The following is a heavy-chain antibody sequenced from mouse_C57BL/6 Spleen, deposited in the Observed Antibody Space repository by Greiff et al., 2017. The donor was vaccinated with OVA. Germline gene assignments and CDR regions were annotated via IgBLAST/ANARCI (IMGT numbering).Heavy chain of an antibody. CDR2: FYPGDGDT. J-gene: IGHJ4*01. V-gene: IGHV1-82*01. CDR1: GYAFSSSW. D-gene: IGHD2-13*01. CDR3: ARSDPYYAMDY. Sequence: QVQLQQSGPELVKPGASVKISCKASGYAFSSSWMNWVKQRPGKGLEWIGRFYPGDGDTNYNGKFKGKATLTADKSSSTAYMQLSSLTSEDSAVYFCARSDPYYAMDYWGQGTSVTVSS.